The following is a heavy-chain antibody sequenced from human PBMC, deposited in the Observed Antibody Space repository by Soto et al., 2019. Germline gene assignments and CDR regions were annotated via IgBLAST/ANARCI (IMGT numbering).Heavy chain of an antibody. CDR3: AKAGDYGDYEGAFDI. CDR1: GFTFSSYG. CDR2: ISYDGSNK. V-gene: IGHV3-30*18. Sequence: GGSLRLSCAASGFTFSSYGMHWVRQAPGKGLEWVAVISYDGSNKYYADSVKGRFTISRDNSKNTLYLQMNSLRAEDTAVYYCAKAGDYGDYEGAFDIWGQGTMVTVSS. J-gene: IGHJ3*02. D-gene: IGHD4-17*01.